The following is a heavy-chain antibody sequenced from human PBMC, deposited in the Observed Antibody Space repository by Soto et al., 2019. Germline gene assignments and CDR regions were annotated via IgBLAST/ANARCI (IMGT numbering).Heavy chain of an antibody. CDR3: ASSVSAAGTSSYFDY. D-gene: IGHD6-13*01. Sequence: ASVKVSCKASGYTFTSYGISWVRQAPGQGLEWMGWISAYNGNTNYAQKLQGRVTMTTDTSTSTAYMELRSLRSDDTAVYYCASSVSAAGTSSYFDYWGQGTLVTVSS. J-gene: IGHJ4*02. CDR1: GYTFTSYG. CDR2: ISAYNGNT. V-gene: IGHV1-18*01.